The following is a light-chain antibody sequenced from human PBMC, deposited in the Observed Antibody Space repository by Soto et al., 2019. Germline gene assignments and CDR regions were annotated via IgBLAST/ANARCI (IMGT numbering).Light chain of an antibody. J-gene: IGKJ5*01. CDR1: QSVSSY. CDR3: QQRSNWPPRIT. V-gene: IGKV3-11*01. CDR2: DAS. Sequence: EIVLTQSPATLSLSPGERATLSCRASQSVSSYLAWYQQKPGQAPRLLIYDASNRATGIPARFSGSGSGTDFTIPISSLEPEDFAVYYCQQRSNWPPRITFGQGTRLEIK.